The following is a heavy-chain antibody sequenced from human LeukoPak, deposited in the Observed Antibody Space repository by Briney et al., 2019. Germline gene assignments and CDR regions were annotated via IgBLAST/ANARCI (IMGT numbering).Heavy chain of an antibody. CDR1: GFTFSSYS. CDR2: ISSSSSYI. V-gene: IGHV3-21*01. Sequence: GGSLRLSCAASGFTFSSYSMNWVRQAPGKGLEWVSSISSSSSYIYYADSVKGRFTISRDNAKNSLYLQMNSLRAEDTAVYYCARGGYSYGYREDWFDPWGQGTLVTVSS. D-gene: IGHD5-18*01. J-gene: IGHJ5*02. CDR3: ARGGYSYGYREDWFDP.